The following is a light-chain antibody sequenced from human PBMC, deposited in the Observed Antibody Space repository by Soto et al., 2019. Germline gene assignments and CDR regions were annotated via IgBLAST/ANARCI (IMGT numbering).Light chain of an antibody. V-gene: IGKV1-5*03. CDR1: QSISSW. Sequence: DIQMTQSPSTMSASVGDRVTIXXRASQSISSWFAWYQQKPGKAPKLXXYKASTLESGVPSRFSGSGSGTEFTLTISSLQPDDFATYYCQQYNSVSLLTFGGGTKVDI. CDR2: KAS. J-gene: IGKJ4*01. CDR3: QQYNSVSLLT.